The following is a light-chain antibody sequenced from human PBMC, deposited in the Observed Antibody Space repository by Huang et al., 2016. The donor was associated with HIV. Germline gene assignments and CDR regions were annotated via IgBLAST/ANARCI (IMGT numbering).Light chain of an antibody. CDR2: GAS. Sequence: EIVMTQSPGTLSVFPGGRVTLSCRASQSVDTNLAWYQQKRGRAPRLLIYGASTRATGIPARFSGSGSGTEFTLTISSLQSEDFAIYYCQQYNNWPPWTFGQGTEVEIK. J-gene: IGKJ1*01. CDR3: QQYNNWPPWT. CDR1: QSVDTN. V-gene: IGKV3-15*01.